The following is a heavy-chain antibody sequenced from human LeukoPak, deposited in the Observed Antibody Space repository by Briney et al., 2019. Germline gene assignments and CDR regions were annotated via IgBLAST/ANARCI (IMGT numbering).Heavy chain of an antibody. D-gene: IGHD6-13*01. J-gene: IGHJ4*02. CDR1: GGSISSSNW. V-gene: IGHV4-4*02. CDR3: ARGSGSSWYWFDY. Sequence: PSETLSLTCAVSGGSISSSNWWSWVRQPPGKGLEWIGEIYHSGSTSYNPSLKSRVTISVDKSKNQFSLKLSSVTAADTAVYYCARGSGSSWYWFDYWGQGTPVTVSS. CDR2: IYHSGST.